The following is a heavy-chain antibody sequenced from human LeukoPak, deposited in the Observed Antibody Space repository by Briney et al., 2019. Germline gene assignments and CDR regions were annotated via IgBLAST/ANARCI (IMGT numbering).Heavy chain of an antibody. Sequence: GGSLRLSCAASGFTFDDYAMHWVRQAPGKGLEWVSGISWNSGSIGYADSVKGRFTISRDNAKNTLYLQMNSLRAEDTAVYYCASLWFDPWGQGTLVTVSS. CDR3: ASLWFDP. J-gene: IGHJ5*02. CDR2: ISWNSGSI. V-gene: IGHV3-9*01. CDR1: GFTFDDYA.